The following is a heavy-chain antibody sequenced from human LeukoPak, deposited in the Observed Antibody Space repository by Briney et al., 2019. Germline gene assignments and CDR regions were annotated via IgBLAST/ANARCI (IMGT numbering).Heavy chain of an antibody. D-gene: IGHD6-13*01. CDR2: IYPGDSGV. V-gene: IGHV5-51*01. CDR1: GYRFTTYW. Sequence: GESLKISCKGSGYRFTTYWIGWVRQMPGKGLEWLGIIYPGDSGVRYSPSFQGQVTISADKSISTAYLQWSSPKASDTAMYYCARRGGRQQLVFLSRAGYFDYWGQGTLVTVSS. CDR3: ARRGGRQQLVFLSRAGYFDY. J-gene: IGHJ4*02.